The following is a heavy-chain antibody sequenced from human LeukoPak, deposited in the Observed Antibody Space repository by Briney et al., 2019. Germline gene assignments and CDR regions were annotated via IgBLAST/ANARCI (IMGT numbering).Heavy chain of an antibody. CDR2: IYYSGSS. J-gene: IGHJ4*02. CDR3: ARQFWGGASYRFDY. D-gene: IGHD1-26*01. V-gene: IGHV4-39*01. CDR1: GGSISSSPHY. Sequence: PSGTLSLTCTVSGGSISSSPHYWGWIRQPPGKGLEWIGSIYYSGSSYYIPSLKSRVIVSVDTSKNQFSLRLSSLTVADTAVYYCARQFWGGASYRFDYWGQGALVTASS.